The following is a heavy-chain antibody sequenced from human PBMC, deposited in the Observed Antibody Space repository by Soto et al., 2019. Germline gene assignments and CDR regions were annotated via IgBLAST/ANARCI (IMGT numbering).Heavy chain of an antibody. J-gene: IGHJ6*02. V-gene: IGHV5-51*01. CDR3: AASIFYYGMDV. CDR2: IYPGDSDT. CDR1: GYTSTNYW. Sequence: GESLKISCKGSGYTSTNYWIGWVRQMPGKGLEWMGIIYPGDSDTKYNPSFQGQVTISADKSITTTYLQWSSLKASDTAIYYCAASIFYYGMDVWGQGTTVTVS.